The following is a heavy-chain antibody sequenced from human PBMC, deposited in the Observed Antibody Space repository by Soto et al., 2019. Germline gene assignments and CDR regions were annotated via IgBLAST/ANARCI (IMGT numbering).Heavy chain of an antibody. J-gene: IGHJ4*02. CDR1: GGSITNTNW. V-gene: IGHV4-4*02. D-gene: IGHD3-22*01. Sequence: QVQLQESGPGLVKPSGTLSLTCDVSGGSITNTNWWSWVRQSPGKGLEWIGEIYYSGTTKYNPSLKSRVTISVDKSKKQVSLNLMSVTAADTAMYYCARTNYDKCGCLDSWGQGTLVTVSS. CDR3: ARTNYDKCGCLDS. CDR2: IYYSGTT.